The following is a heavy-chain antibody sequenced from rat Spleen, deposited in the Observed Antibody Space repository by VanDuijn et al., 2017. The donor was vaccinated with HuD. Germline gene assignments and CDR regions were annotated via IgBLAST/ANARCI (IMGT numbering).Heavy chain of an antibody. CDR3: TRGTTWFAY. Sequence: EVQLVESGGGLVQPGRSLKLSCAASGFIFSNYYMAWVRQAPTKGLEWVATISHDGSNTYYRDSVKGRFPISRDNAKSTLYLQMDSLRSEDTATYYCTRGTTWFAYWGQGTLVTVSS. V-gene: IGHV5-20*01. J-gene: IGHJ3*01. D-gene: IGHD1-5*01. CDR2: ISHDGSNT. CDR1: GFIFSNYY.